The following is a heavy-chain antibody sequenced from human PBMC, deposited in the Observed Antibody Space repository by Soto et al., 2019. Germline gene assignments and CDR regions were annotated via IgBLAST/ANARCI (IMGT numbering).Heavy chain of an antibody. D-gene: IGHD3-10*01. V-gene: IGHV2-5*02. CDR1: GFSLSTTGVG. CDR2: IYWDNDK. J-gene: IGHJ4*02. CDR3: ARSLWFGELH. Sequence: QITLKESGPTLVKPTQTLTLTCSFSGFSLSTTGVGVGWIRQSPGKALEWLAIIYWDNDKRYSPSLKSRVNITKDPSKNQVVLTVTNMDPVDTGTYYCARSLWFGELHWGQGALVTVSS.